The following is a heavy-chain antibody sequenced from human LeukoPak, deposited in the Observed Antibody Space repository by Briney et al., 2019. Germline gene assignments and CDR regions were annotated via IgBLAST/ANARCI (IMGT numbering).Heavy chain of an antibody. J-gene: IGHJ4*02. CDR1: GFSFTNAG. CDR3: VKEQGSGWYRVADY. Sequence: PGGSLRLSCAASGFSFTNAGMHWVRQAPGKGLEWVAVITYDGSEIHYGDSVWGRFTISRDISTNTLFLQMNSLRLEDTARYYCVKEQGSGWYRVADYWGQGTLVTVSS. CDR2: ITYDGSEI. V-gene: IGHV3-30*18. D-gene: IGHD6-19*01.